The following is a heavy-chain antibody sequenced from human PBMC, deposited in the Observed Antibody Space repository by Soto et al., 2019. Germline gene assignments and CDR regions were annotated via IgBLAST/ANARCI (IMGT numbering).Heavy chain of an antibody. Sequence: SGPTLVKPTQTLTLTCTFSGFSLSTSGVGVGWIRQPPGKALEWLALIYWNDDKRYSPSLKSRLTITKDTSKNQVVLTMTNMDPVDTATYYCATRERYYGSGSYYHSGNFDYWGQGTLVTVSS. V-gene: IGHV2-5*01. D-gene: IGHD3-10*01. CDR1: GFSLSTSGVG. CDR3: ATRERYYGSGSYYHSGNFDY. J-gene: IGHJ4*02. CDR2: IYWNDDK.